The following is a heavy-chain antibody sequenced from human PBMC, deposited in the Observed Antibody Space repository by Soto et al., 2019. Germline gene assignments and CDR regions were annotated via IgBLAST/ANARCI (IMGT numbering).Heavy chain of an antibody. D-gene: IGHD7-27*01. Sequence: SETLSLTCTVSGGSISGYYWTWIRQPPGKGPEWIGYIYYTGNTNYNPSLKSRVTISVDTSKNQFSLKLSSVTAADTAVYYCAREPLWGSAKYFDYWGQGTLVTSP. CDR3: AREPLWGSAKYFDY. CDR1: GGSISGYY. CDR2: IYYTGNT. J-gene: IGHJ4*02. V-gene: IGHV4-59*01.